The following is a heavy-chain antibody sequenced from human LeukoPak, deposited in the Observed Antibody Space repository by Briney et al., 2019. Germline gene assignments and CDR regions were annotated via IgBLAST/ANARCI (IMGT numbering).Heavy chain of an antibody. J-gene: IGHJ3*02. Sequence: PGGSLRLSCAASGFTFSSYGMHWVRQAPGKGLEWVAFIRYDGSNKYYADSVKGRFTTSRDNSKNKLYLQMNSLRAEDTAVYYCAKQGRIAASKAYVDDAFDIWGQGTMVTVSS. D-gene: IGHD6-25*01. CDR3: AKQGRIAASKAYVDDAFDI. V-gene: IGHV3-30*02. CDR1: GFTFSSYG. CDR2: IRYDGSNK.